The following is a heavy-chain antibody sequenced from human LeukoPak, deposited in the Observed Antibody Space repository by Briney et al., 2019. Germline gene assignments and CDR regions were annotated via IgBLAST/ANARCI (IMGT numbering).Heavy chain of an antibody. V-gene: IGHV1-46*01. CDR3: ARGLSGTYFKVDY. CDR2: INPIGGST. J-gene: IGHJ4*02. D-gene: IGHD1-26*01. CDR1: GYALTNYY. Sequence: GASVKVSCKASGYALTNYYMHWVRQAPGQGLGWMGIINPIGGSTTYIQKFQGRVTMTRDMSTSTVYMDLSSLRSDDTAVYYCARGLSGTYFKVDYWGQGTLVTVSS.